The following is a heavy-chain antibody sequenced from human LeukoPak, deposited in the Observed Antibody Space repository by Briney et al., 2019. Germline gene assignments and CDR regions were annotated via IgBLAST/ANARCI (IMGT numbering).Heavy chain of an antibody. J-gene: IGHJ6*03. CDR2: IYTSGST. D-gene: IGHD3-3*01. V-gene: IGHV4-4*09. CDR1: GGSISSYY. Sequence: SETLFLTCTVSGGSISSYYWSWIRQPPGKGLEWIGYIYTSGSTNYNPSLKSRVTISVDTSKNQFSLKLSSVTAADTAVYYCARQDYDFWSGYSGYYYMDVWGKGTTVTVSS. CDR3: ARQDYDFWSGYSGYYYMDV.